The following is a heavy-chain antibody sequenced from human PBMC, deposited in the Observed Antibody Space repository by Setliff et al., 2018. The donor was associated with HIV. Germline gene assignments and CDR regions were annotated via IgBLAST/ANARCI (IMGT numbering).Heavy chain of an antibody. J-gene: IGHJ4*02. Sequence: GGSLRLSCAASGFTVSSNYMHWVRQAPGKGLEWVANIRQDGSEKYYVDSVKGRFTISRDNAGNSLDLELNYLNDEDTAVYYWARCAAGPYCRNSFDFWGRGTLVTVSS. D-gene: IGHD1-26*01. CDR3: ARCAAGPYCRNSFDF. V-gene: IGHV3-7*03. CDR1: GFTVSSNY. CDR2: IRQDGSEK.